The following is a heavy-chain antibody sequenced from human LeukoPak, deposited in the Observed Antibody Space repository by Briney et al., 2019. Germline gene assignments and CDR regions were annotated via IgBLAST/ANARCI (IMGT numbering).Heavy chain of an antibody. CDR2: ISYDGSNK. CDR3: AKGLTGSYYTYYMDV. CDR1: GFTFRSHA. D-gene: IGHD3-10*01. J-gene: IGHJ6*03. V-gene: IGHV3-30*18. Sequence: GGSLRLSCAASGFTFRSHAMSWVRQAPGKGLEWVAVISYDGSNKYYADSVKGRFTISRDNSKNTLYLQMNSLRAEDTAVYYCAKGLTGSYYTYYMDVWGKGTTVTVSS.